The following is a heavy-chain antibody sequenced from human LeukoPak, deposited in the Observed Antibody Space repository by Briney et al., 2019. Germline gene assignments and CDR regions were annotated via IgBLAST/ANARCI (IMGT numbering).Heavy chain of an antibody. CDR2: ISSSSSYI. V-gene: IGHV3-21*01. CDR3: AKDSGYLSNYFDY. Sequence: GGSLRLSCAASGFTFSSYSMNWVRQAPGKGLEWVSSISSSSSYIYYADSVKGRFTISRDNSKNTLYLQMNSLRAEDTAVYYCAKDSGYLSNYFDYWGQGTLVTVSS. D-gene: IGHD3-22*01. J-gene: IGHJ4*02. CDR1: GFTFSSYS.